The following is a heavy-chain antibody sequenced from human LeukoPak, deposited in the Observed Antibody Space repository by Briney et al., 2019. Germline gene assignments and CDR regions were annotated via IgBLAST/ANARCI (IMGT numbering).Heavy chain of an antibody. Sequence: SETLSLTCAVSGYSISSSNWWGWIRQPPGKGLEWIGEINHSGSTNYNPSLKSRVTISVDTSKNQFSLKLSSVTAADTAVYYCARDTYNYGSSAYYFDYWGQGTLVTVSS. J-gene: IGHJ4*02. CDR1: GYSISSSNW. CDR2: INHSGST. V-gene: IGHV4-28*03. CDR3: ARDTYNYGSSAYYFDY. D-gene: IGHD5-18*01.